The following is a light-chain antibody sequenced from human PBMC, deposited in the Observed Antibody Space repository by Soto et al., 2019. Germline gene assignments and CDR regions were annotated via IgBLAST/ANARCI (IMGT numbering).Light chain of an antibody. V-gene: IGKV1-39*01. CDR3: QQYNHYWT. CDR2: AAS. J-gene: IGKJ1*01. Sequence: DIQMTQSPSSLSASVGARVTITCRASQSISSYLNWYQQKPGKAPKLLISAASSLKSGVPSRFSGSGSGTEFTLTISSLQPDDFATYYCQQYNHYWTFGQGTKVDIK. CDR1: QSISSY.